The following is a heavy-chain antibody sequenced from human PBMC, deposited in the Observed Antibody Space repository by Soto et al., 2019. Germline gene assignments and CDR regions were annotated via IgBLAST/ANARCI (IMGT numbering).Heavy chain of an antibody. V-gene: IGHV3-7*01. J-gene: IGHJ6*04. CDR1: GFTFSSAW. Sequence: EVQLVESGGGLVQPGGSLRLSCAASGFTFSSAWMSWVRQAPGKGLEWVATIKPDGSEKYYVDYVKGRFTISRDNAKNSLYLQMNSLRAEDTAVFYCADPLDLDVWGKGATVTVYS. CDR2: IKPDGSEK. CDR3: ADPLDLDV.